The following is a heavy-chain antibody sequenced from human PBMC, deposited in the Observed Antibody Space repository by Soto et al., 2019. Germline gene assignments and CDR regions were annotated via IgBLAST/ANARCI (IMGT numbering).Heavy chain of an antibody. V-gene: IGHV1-18*01. CDR2: MGAHSGHR. J-gene: IGHJ6*02. CDR1: GYNFTRFG. Sequence: QFQLVQSGAEVKKPGASVRVSCKASGYNFTRFGITWVRQAPGQGLEWMGWMGAHSGHRRQAPRFQGRLTMTTDASLSTAYIDLRSLRSDDTALYDCWREGQQQAQEEYYQFNGMDVWGQGTMVIVSS. D-gene: IGHD6-13*01. CDR3: WREGQQQAQEEYYQFNGMDV.